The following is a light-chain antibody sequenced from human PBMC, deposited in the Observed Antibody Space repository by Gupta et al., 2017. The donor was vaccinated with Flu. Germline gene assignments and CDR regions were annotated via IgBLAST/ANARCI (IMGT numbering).Light chain of an antibody. CDR3: AAWDSSRSAVV. CDR2: DNN. V-gene: IGLV1-51*01. J-gene: IGLJ3*02. Sequence: QSVLTQPPSVSAAPGQKGTISCSGTSSNVGNNFVSWYKQPPGAAPKLLIYDNNGRPSEIPDRYSGSKSGTSATLGITGLQTGDEADYYCAAWDSSRSAVVFGGGTKLTVL. CDR1: SSNVGNNF.